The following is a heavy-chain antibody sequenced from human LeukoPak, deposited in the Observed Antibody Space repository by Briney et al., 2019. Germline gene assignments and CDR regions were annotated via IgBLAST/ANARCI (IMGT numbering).Heavy chain of an antibody. D-gene: IGHD4-17*01. CDR3: AKGNYGEKIDY. J-gene: IGHJ4*02. CDR2: ISASGGAT. V-gene: IGHV3-23*01. Sequence: GGSLRLSCAASGFTFLRHGMTWFRQAPWKGLEWVSGISASGGATYYADSVKGRFTISRDNSKNTLYLQMNSLKAEDAALYYCAKGNYGEKIDYWGPGTLVTVSS. CDR1: GFTFLRHG.